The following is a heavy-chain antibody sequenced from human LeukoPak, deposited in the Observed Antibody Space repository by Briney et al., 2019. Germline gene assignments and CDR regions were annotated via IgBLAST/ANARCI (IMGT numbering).Heavy chain of an antibody. CDR3: ARARASYDSRDDAFDI. CDR1: GFTFSSYD. Sequence: GGSLRLSCAASGFTFSSYDMHWVRLATGKGLEWVSAIGTAGDTHYPGSVKGRFTISRENAKNSLYLQMNSLRAGDTAVYYCARARASYDSRDDAFDIWGQGTMVTVSS. CDR2: IGTAGDT. J-gene: IGHJ3*02. V-gene: IGHV3-13*01. D-gene: IGHD3-22*01.